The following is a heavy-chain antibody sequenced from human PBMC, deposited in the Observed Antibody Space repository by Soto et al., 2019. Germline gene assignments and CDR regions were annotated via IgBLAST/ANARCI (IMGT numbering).Heavy chain of an antibody. J-gene: IGHJ1*01. CDR1: GLTFSSYG. D-gene: IGHD7-27*01. CDR2: IINSGVTT. Sequence: EVQVLESGGGLVQPGGSLRPSCAASGLTFSSYGMSWVRQAPGKGVEWVSSIINSGVTTYYVDAVKGRFTISRDNSKNTLYLQITSLRAEDTAVYYCASTLGTLSGVEYFQHWGQGTLVTVSS. V-gene: IGHV3-23*01. CDR3: ASTLGTLSGVEYFQH.